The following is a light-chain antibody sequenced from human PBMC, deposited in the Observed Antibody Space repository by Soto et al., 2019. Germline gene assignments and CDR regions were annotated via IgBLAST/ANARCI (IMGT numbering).Light chain of an antibody. Sequence: QSALTQPASVSGSPGQSITISCTGTSSDVGGYNYVSWYQQHPGKAPKLMIYEVSNRPSRVSNRFSGSKSGNTASLTISGLQAEDEADYYCSSYTSSITRVFGGGTQLTVL. V-gene: IGLV2-14*01. CDR3: SSYTSSITRV. J-gene: IGLJ3*02. CDR2: EVS. CDR1: SSDVGGYNY.